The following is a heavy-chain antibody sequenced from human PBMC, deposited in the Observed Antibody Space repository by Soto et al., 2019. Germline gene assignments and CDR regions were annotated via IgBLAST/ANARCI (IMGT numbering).Heavy chain of an antibody. CDR3: ARVTGDRYYYYYMDV. D-gene: IGHD7-27*01. J-gene: IGHJ6*03. Sequence: QLQLVESGGGVVQPGRSLRLSCAASGFTFSNYDMHWVRQAPGKGLEWVAWISYDGTKTDYADSVTGRFTVSRDNSKNTLYLQMNSLRVEDTSVYYCARVTGDRYYYYYMDVWGKGTTVTVSS. CDR1: GFTFSNYD. V-gene: IGHV3-33*05. CDR2: ISYDGTKT.